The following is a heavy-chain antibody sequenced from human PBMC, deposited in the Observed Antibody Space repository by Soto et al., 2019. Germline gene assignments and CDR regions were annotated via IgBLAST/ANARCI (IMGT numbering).Heavy chain of an antibody. J-gene: IGHJ4*02. CDR1: GDSVSSGSFS. D-gene: IGHD3-22*01. V-gene: IGHV4-30-2*01. CDR2: IYHGGSP. CDR3: ARGSYYDSAGYYFDN. Sequence: SETLSLTCAVSGDSVSSGSFSWNWIRQPPGKGLEWIGYIYHGGSPYYSPSLKSRVTISLDRSKNQFSLNPTSVTAADTAVYYCARGSYYDSAGYYFDNWGQGTRVTVSS.